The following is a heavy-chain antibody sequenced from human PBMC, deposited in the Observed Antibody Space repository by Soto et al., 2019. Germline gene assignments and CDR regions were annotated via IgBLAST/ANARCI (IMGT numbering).Heavy chain of an antibody. J-gene: IGHJ6*02. Sequence: GASVKVSCKASGYTFTGYYMHWVRQAPGQGLEWMGWINPNSGGTNYAQKFQGRVTMTRDTSISTAYMELSRLRSADTAVYYCARALTGYSSSWYGFYYGMDVWGQGTPVTGSS. CDR2: INPNSGGT. CDR1: GYTFTGYY. D-gene: IGHD6-13*01. CDR3: ARALTGYSSSWYGFYYGMDV. V-gene: IGHV1-2*02.